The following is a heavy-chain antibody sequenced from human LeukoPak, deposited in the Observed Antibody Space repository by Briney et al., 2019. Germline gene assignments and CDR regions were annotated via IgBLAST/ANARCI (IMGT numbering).Heavy chain of an antibody. J-gene: IGHJ6*02. D-gene: IGHD3-10*01. CDR2: ISGSGGST. CDR1: GFTFSNYA. CDR3: AKVPYGSGSFYYYGMDV. V-gene: IGHV3-23*01. Sequence: PGGSLRLSCVASGFTFSNYAMTWVRQAPGKGLEWVSAISGSGGSTYCADSVKGRFTISRDNSKNTLYLQMNSLRAEDTAVYYCAKVPYGSGSFYYYGMDVWGQGTTVTVSS.